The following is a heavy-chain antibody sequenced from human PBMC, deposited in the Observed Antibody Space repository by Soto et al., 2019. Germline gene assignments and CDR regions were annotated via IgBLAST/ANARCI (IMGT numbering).Heavy chain of an antibody. Sequence: GGSLRLSCAASGFTVSSNYMSWVRQAPGKGLEWVSVIYSGGSTYYADSVKGRFTISRHNSKNTLYLQMNSLRAEDTAVYYCASNPLSTAPDYYYYGMDVWGQGTTVTVSS. D-gene: IGHD4-17*01. CDR3: ASNPLSTAPDYYYYGMDV. J-gene: IGHJ6*02. CDR2: IYSGGST. V-gene: IGHV3-53*04. CDR1: GFTVSSNY.